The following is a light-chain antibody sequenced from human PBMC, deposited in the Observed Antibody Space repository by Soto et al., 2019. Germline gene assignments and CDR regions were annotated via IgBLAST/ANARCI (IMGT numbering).Light chain of an antibody. CDR2: DDS. Sequence: SYELTQPPSVSVAPGQTARITCGGNNIGSKSVHWYQQKPGQAPVLVVYDDSDRPSGIPERFSGSNSGNTATLTISRVEAGDEADYYCQVWDSSSDLPVVFGGGTKLTVL. V-gene: IGLV3-21*02. CDR1: NIGSKS. J-gene: IGLJ2*01. CDR3: QVWDSSSDLPVV.